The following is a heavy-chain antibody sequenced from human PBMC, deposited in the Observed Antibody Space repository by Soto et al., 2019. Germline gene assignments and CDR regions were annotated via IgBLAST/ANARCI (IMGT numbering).Heavy chain of an antibody. CDR1: GASISGFY. D-gene: IGHD3-16*01. CDR3: VRHGTKTLRDWFDP. J-gene: IGHJ5*02. CDR2: IYATGTT. V-gene: IGHV4-4*07. Sequence: SETLSLTCTVSGASISGFYWSWIRKSAGKGLEWIGRIYATGTTDYNPSLKSRVMMSVDTSKKQFSLKLRSVTAADTAVYYCVRHGTKTLRDWFDPWGQGISVTVSS.